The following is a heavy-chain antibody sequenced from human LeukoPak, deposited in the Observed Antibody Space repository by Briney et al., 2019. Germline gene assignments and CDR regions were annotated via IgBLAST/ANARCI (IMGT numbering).Heavy chain of an antibody. CDR2: IYHSGSS. V-gene: IGHV4-30-2*01. D-gene: IGHD2-21*02. Sequence: SETLSLTCTVSGGSISSGGYYWSWIRQPPGKGLEWIGYIYHSGSSYYNPSLKSRVTIPMDRSKNQISLRLTSVTAADTAVYYCASAYCGGDCYHSLLTDWGQGARVIVSS. CDR1: GGSISSGGYY. CDR3: ASAYCGGDCYHSLLTD. J-gene: IGHJ1*01.